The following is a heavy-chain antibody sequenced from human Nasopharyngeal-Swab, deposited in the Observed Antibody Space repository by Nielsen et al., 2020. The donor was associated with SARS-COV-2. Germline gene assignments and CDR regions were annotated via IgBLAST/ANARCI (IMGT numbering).Heavy chain of an antibody. CDR2: ISPNSGGT. Sequence: ASVKVSCKASGYTFTGYFLHWVRQAPGQGLEWMGRISPNSGGTNYAQKFQGRVTMTSDTSISTAYMELTRLRSDDTAVYYCASPYCSNGVCYSRAGFDSWGQGTLVTVSS. CDR3: ASPYCSNGVCYSRAGFDS. CDR1: GYTFTGYF. D-gene: IGHD2-8*01. J-gene: IGHJ4*02. V-gene: IGHV1-2*06.